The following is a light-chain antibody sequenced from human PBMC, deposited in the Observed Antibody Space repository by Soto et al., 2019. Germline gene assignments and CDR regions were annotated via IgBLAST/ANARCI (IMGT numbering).Light chain of an antibody. J-gene: IGLJ2*01. CDR2: EDN. CDR1: SGSIASNY. Sequence: NFMLTQPHSVSESPGKTVTISCTRSSGSIASNYVQWYQQRPGSAPTTVIYEDNQRPSGVPDRFSGSIDSSSNSASLTIPGLKTEDEADYYCQSYDSSIVVFGGGTKVTVL. CDR3: QSYDSSIVV. V-gene: IGLV6-57*03.